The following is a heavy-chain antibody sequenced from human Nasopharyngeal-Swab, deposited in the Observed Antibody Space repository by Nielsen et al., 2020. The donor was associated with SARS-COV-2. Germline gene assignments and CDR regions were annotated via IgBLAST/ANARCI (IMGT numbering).Heavy chain of an antibody. Sequence: ASVKVSCKDSGYTFTGYYMHWVRQAPGQGLEWMGRINPNSGGTNDAQKFQGRVTMTRDTSISTAYMELSRLRSDDTAVYYCARSPTPMVQGERDWFDPWGQGTLVTVSS. CDR1: GYTFTGYY. CDR3: ARSPTPMVQGERDWFDP. CDR2: INPNSGGT. J-gene: IGHJ5*02. V-gene: IGHV1-2*06. D-gene: IGHD3-10*01.